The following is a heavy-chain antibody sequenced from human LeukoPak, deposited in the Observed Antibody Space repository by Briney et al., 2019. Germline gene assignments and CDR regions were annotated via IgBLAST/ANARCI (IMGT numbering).Heavy chain of an antibody. Sequence: ASVKVSCKASGYTFTGYYMHWVRQAPGQGLEWMGWINPNSGGTNYAQKFQGRVTMTRDTSISTAYMELRSLRSDDTAIYYCARDERLLSFLKWGQGTLVTVSS. D-gene: IGHD3-3*01. V-gene: IGHV1-2*02. CDR2: INPNSGGT. CDR1: GYTFTGYY. CDR3: ARDERLLSFLK. J-gene: IGHJ4*02.